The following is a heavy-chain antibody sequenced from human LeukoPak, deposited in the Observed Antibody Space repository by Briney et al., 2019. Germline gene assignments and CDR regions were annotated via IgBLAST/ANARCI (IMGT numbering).Heavy chain of an antibody. CDR1: SGSISSYY. V-gene: IGHV4-59*01. Sequence: SETLSLTCTVSSGSISSYYWSWIRQPPGKGLEWIGYIYYSGSTNYNPSLKSRVTISVDTSKNQFSLKLSSVTAADTAVYYCAREEKWKYYFDYWGQGTLVTVSS. D-gene: IGHD1-1*01. J-gene: IGHJ4*02. CDR3: AREEKWKYYFDY. CDR2: IYYSGST.